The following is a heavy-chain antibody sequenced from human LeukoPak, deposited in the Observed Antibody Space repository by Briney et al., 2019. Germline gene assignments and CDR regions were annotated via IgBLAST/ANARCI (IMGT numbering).Heavy chain of an antibody. CDR3: AKTQTTVTTDGYDY. V-gene: IGHV3-30*02. J-gene: IGHJ4*02. D-gene: IGHD4-17*01. CDR1: GFTFSSYG. CDR2: IRYDGSNK. Sequence: GGSLRLSCAASGFTFSSYGMHWVRQAPGKGLEWVAFIRYDGSNKYYADSVKGRFTISRDNSKNTLYLQMNSLRAEDTAVYYCAKTQTTVTTDGYDYWGQGTLVTVSS.